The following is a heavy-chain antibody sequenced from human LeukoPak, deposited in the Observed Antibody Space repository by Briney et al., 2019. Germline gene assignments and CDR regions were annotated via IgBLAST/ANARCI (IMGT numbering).Heavy chain of an antibody. V-gene: IGHV3-23*01. Sequence: GGSLRLSCAASGFTFNNYLMSWVRQAPGKGQEWVSVLFTGGGRTLYADSVKGRFTISGDTSRTTLYLQMNGLRAEDTAVYYCAKECDYSPGHKFDLWGQGTLVTVSS. CDR2: LFTGGGRT. CDR1: GFTFNNYL. J-gene: IGHJ4*02. CDR3: AKECDYSPGHKFDL. D-gene: IGHD3-10*01.